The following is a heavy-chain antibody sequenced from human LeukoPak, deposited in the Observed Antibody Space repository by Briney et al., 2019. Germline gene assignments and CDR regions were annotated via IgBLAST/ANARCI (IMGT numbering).Heavy chain of an antibody. Sequence: GGSLRLSCAASGFTFSSYAMHWVRQAPGKGLEWVSYISSSSSTIYYADSVKGRFTISRDNAKNSLYLQMNSLRAKDTAVYYCARDKHPVTTGLNDYWGQGTLVTVSS. J-gene: IGHJ4*02. CDR2: ISSSSSTI. CDR3: ARDKHPVTTGLNDY. V-gene: IGHV3-48*04. D-gene: IGHD4-17*01. CDR1: GFTFSSYA.